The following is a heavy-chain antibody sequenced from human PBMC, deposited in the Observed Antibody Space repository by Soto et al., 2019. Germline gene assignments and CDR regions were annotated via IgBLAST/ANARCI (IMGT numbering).Heavy chain of an antibody. CDR2: SSWNSGSI. CDR3: AKNICPDYGDDGSYWYFDI. D-gene: IGHD4-17*01. J-gene: IGHJ2*01. CDR1: GFTFDDYA. Sequence: EVQLGESGGGLVQPDRSLRLSCAASGFTFDDYAMHWVRPAPGKGLEWVSGSSWNSGSIDYADSVKGRFTISRDNAKNYMYLQMNSLKAEDTALYDFAKNICPDYGDDGSYWYFDIWGRGTLVTDSS. V-gene: IGHV3-9*01.